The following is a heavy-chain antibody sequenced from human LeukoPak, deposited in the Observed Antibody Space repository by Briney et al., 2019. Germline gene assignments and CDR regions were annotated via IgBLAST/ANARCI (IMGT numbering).Heavy chain of an antibody. V-gene: IGHV3-9*01. D-gene: IGHD3-10*01. CDR3: AKDTYYGSYGMDV. J-gene: IGHJ6*02. CDR2: ISWNSGSI. CDR1: GFTFYDYA. Sequence: GGSLRLSCAASGFTFYDYAMHWVRHAPGKGLEWVSGISWNSGSIGYADSVKGRFTISRDNAKNSLYLQMNSLRAEDTASYYCAKDTYYGSYGMDVWGQGTTVTVSS.